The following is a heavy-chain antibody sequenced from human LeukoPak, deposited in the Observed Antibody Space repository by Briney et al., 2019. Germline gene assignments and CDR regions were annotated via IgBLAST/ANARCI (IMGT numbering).Heavy chain of an antibody. J-gene: IGHJ4*02. CDR1: GGSISSGGYY. CDR2: IYYSGST. V-gene: IGHV4-31*03. Sequence: PSQTLSLTCTVSGGSISSGGYYWSWIRQHPGKGLEWIVYIYYSGSTYYNPSLKSRVTISVDTSKNQFSLKLSSVTAADTAVYYCAGGYCTNGVCPISDYWGQGTLVTVSS. D-gene: IGHD2-8*01. CDR3: AGGYCTNGVCPISDY.